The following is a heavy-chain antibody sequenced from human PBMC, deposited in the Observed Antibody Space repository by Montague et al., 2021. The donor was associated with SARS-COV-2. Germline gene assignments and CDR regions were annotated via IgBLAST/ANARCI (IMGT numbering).Heavy chain of an antibody. CDR3: AGAVVYGFSSVDAGGGFDY. CDR1: GGSISSSNYF. Sequence: SETLSLTCTVSGGSISSSNYFWGWIRQPPGKGLEWIGSIYFGGGTYYNPSPKSRVTISLDTSKNQFSLRLTSLTPADTAVYWCAGAVVYGFSSVDAGGGFDYWGQGTLVSVSS. J-gene: IGHJ4*02. CDR2: IYFGGGT. V-gene: IGHV4-39*07. D-gene: IGHD2-8*02.